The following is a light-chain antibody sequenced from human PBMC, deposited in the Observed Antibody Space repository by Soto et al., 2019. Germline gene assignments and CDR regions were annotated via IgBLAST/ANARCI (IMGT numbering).Light chain of an antibody. V-gene: IGLV2-11*01. CDR3: CSYAGSNTHYV. CDR2: DVS. CDR1: SSDVGSYNY. J-gene: IGLJ1*01. Sequence: QSALTQPRSVSGSPGQSVTISCAGTSSDVGSYNYVSWYQQHPGKAPKLLIYDVSKWPSGVPDRFSGSKSGNTASLTISGLQAEDESDYYCCSYAGSNTHYVFGTGTKLTVL.